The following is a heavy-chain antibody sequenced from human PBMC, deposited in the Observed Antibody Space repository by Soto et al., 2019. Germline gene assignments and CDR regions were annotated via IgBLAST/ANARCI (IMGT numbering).Heavy chain of an antibody. V-gene: IGHV1-69*13. J-gene: IGHJ4*02. Sequence: SVKVSCKASGYTFTNFGISWVRQAPGQGLEWMGGIIPIFGTANYAQKFQGRVTITADESTSTAYMELSSLRSEDTAVYYCARVRYYDSSGYYPPFDYWGQGTLVTVSS. D-gene: IGHD3-22*01. CDR3: ARVRYYDSSGYYPPFDY. CDR1: GYTFTNFG. CDR2: IIPIFGTA.